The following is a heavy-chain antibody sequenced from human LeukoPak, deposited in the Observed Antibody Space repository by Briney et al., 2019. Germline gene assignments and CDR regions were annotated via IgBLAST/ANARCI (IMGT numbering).Heavy chain of an antibody. V-gene: IGHV4-61*02. Sequence: PSETLSLTCTVSGGSISSGSYYWSWIRQPAGKGLEWIGRIYTSGSTNYNPSLKSRVTISVDTPKNQFSLKLSSVTAADTAVYYCARTSTRLDGGKYRTFDYWGQGTLVTVSS. CDR1: GGSISSGSYY. CDR2: IYTSGST. J-gene: IGHJ4*02. CDR3: ARTSTRLDGGKYRTFDY. D-gene: IGHD4-23*01.